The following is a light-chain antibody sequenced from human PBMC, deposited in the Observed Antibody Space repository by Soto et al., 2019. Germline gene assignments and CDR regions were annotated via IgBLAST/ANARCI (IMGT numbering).Light chain of an antibody. Sequence: QSALTQPASVSGSPGQSITISCTGTTSDVGSFTAVSWYQHHPDKAPQLVIFGVNDRPSGVSHRFSGSKSGSTASLTISELQPEDEAVYFCTSYTTSHSWVFGGGTQLTVL. CDR2: GVN. V-gene: IGLV2-14*01. J-gene: IGLJ3*02. CDR3: TSYTTSHSWV. CDR1: TSDVGSFTA.